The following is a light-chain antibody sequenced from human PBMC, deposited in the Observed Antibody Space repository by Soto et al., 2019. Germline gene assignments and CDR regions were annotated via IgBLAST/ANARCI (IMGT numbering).Light chain of an antibody. CDR3: SSYTSDSSYV. CDR2: AVT. V-gene: IGLV2-14*01. CDR1: SSVVGLYDY. Sequence: QSVLTQPAAVSGSPGQSITRSCTGTSSVVGLYDYLSTYKQYTAKAPQLMIYAVTNRTWGVSNRLSASQSGNTASLFISRLQAEDAAAYYCSSYTSDSSYVFGSGTKATVL. J-gene: IGLJ1*01.